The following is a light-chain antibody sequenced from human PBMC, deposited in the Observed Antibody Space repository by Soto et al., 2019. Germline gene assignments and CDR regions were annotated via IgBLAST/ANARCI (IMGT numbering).Light chain of an antibody. CDR3: PQYNEYST. V-gene: IGKV1-5*03. CDR1: QTISSW. Sequence: DLQMTQSPSTLSASVGDRVTITCRASQTISSWLAWYQQKPGKAPKLLIYKASSLESGVPSRFSGTGSGTELNLNINSLQPDDFATYSSPQYNEYSTFGQGTQVEIK. CDR2: KAS. J-gene: IGKJ1*01.